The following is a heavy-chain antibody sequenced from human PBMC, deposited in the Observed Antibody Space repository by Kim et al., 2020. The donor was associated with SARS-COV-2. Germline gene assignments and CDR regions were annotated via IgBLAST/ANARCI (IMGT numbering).Heavy chain of an antibody. V-gene: IGHV1-18*01. J-gene: IGHJ4*02. Sequence: SAQKHQGRVTMTTDTSTSTAYMELRSLRSDDTAVYYCARDRLAPYGDRDYWGQGTLVTVSS. CDR3: ARDRLAPYGDRDY. D-gene: IGHD4-17*01.